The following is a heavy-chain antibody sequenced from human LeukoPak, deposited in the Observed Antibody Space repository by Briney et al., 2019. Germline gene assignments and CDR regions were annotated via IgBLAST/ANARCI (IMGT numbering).Heavy chain of an antibody. CDR1: AGSLSGYY. Sequence: PSETLSLTCVLYAGSLSGYYWSCIRPPPGEGMEWVGEINHSGSTNYNTSLKRRAALPVDTAKNQFSLTLSSVTAADTAVYYCARGRGKQPNCSSTSCYVRRATVTTLSFDYWGQGTLVTVSS. V-gene: IGHV4-34*01. D-gene: IGHD2-2*01. J-gene: IGHJ4*02. CDR2: INHSGST. CDR3: ARGRGKQPNCSSTSCYVRRATVTTLSFDY.